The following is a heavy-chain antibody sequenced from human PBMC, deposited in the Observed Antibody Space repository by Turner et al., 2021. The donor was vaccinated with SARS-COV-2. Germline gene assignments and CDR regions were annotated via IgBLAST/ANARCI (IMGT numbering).Heavy chain of an antibody. J-gene: IGHJ4*02. D-gene: IGHD3-10*01. CDR1: GFTFTSYA. Sequence: EVQLLESGGGLVQPRGSLRLSCADSGFTFTSYAMGWVRQTPGKGLEWVSTISSSGGTTYYADSVKGRFTISRDNSKNTLYLQMNSLRAGDTALYYCANVGSYFFDYWGPGTLVTVSS. CDR3: ANVGSYFFDY. V-gene: IGHV3-23*01. CDR2: ISSSGGTT.